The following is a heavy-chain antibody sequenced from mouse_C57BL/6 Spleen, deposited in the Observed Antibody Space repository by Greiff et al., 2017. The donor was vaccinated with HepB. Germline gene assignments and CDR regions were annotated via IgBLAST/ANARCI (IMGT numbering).Heavy chain of an antibody. Sequence: QVQLQQSGAELVRPGASVTLSCKASGYTFTDYEMHWVKQTPVHGLEWIGAIDPETGGTAYNQKFKGKAILTADKSSSTAYMELRSLTSEDSAVYYCTHTVVENYFDYWGQGTTLTVSS. J-gene: IGHJ2*01. CDR2: IDPETGGT. CDR3: THTVVENYFDY. V-gene: IGHV1-15*01. CDR1: GYTFTDYE. D-gene: IGHD1-1*01.